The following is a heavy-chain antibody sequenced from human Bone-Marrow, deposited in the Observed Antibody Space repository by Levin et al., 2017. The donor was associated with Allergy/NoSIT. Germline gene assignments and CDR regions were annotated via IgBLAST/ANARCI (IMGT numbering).Heavy chain of an antibody. D-gene: IGHD6-13*01. CDR2: ISWNSGSI. CDR1: GFTFDDYA. V-gene: IGHV3-9*01. J-gene: IGHJ6*02. CDR3: AKDIVSAGTRQRVHEYYYYGMDV. Sequence: GGSLRLSCAASGFTFDDYAMHWVRQAPGKGLEWVSGISWNSGSIGYADSVKGRFTISRDNAKNSLYLQMNSLRAEDTALYYCAKDIVSAGTRQRVHEYYYYGMDVWGQGTTVTVSS.